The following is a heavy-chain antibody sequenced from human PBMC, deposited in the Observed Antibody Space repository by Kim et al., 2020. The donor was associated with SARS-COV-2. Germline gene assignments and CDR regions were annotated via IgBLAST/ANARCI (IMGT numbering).Heavy chain of an antibody. D-gene: IGHD6-13*01. V-gene: IGHV4-4*02. CDR2: INHSGST. CDR1: GGSISSSNW. CDR3: ARAQIAAAGTSWFDP. Sequence: SETLSLTCAVSGGSISSSNWWSWVRQPPGKGLEWIGEINHSGSTNYNPSLKSRVTISVDKSKNQFSLKLSSVTAADTAVYYCARAQIAAAGTSWFDPWGQGTLVTVSS. J-gene: IGHJ5*02.